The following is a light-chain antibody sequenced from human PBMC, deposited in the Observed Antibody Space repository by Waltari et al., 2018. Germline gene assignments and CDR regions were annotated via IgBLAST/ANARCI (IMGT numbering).Light chain of an antibody. Sequence: DIVMTQSPDSLAVSLGERATINCKSSQSVLHSFNNNNYLAWYQQKPGQPPKLLIYWASTRESGVPDRFSGSGYGTDFTLTISSLQAEDVAVYYCQQYYSSPPTFGGGTKVEIK. CDR3: QQYYSSPPT. V-gene: IGKV4-1*01. J-gene: IGKJ4*01. CDR1: QSVLHSFNNNNY. CDR2: WAS.